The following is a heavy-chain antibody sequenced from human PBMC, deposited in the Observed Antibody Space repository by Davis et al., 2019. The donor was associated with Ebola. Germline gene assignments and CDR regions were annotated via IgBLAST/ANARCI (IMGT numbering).Heavy chain of an antibody. CDR2: IKQDGSEK. V-gene: IGHV3-7*04. CDR1: GFTFSDYY. J-gene: IGHJ4*02. CDR3: VRGPPYDSGSYPWIY. Sequence: GESLKISCAASGFTFSDYYMSWIRQAPGKGLEWVANIKQDGSEKYYVDSVKGRFTISRDNAENSVDLQMNSLRAEDTAVYYCVRGPPYDSGSYPWIYWGQGTLVTVSS. D-gene: IGHD3-10*01.